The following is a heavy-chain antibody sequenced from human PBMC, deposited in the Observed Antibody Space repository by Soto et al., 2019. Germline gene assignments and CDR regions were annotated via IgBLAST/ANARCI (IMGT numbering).Heavy chain of an antibody. D-gene: IGHD6-19*01. CDR2: ISDSGGST. Sequence: WSLILSCAASGFTFSSYALGWVRQAPGKGLEWVSAISDSGGSTFYADSVKGRFTISRDNSKNTLYLQMKSLRAEDTDVYYCANEATRTRGWYQFEEWGQGTRVT. J-gene: IGHJ4*02. CDR1: GFTFSSYA. CDR3: ANEATRTRGWYQFEE. V-gene: IGHV3-23*01.